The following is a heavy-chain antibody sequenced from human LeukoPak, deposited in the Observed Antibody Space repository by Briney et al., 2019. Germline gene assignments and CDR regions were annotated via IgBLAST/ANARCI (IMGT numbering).Heavy chain of an antibody. CDR1: GFTFIDYH. D-gene: IGHD6-19*01. J-gene: IGHJ4*02. CDR2: ISTYSSYT. CDR3: ARDPYSSGSDY. Sequence: PGGSLRLSCAASGFTFIDYHISWIRQAPGKGREWVSYISTYSSYTNYADSVKGPFTISRDNAKDSLYLQMNSLRVEDTAVYDCARDPYSSGSDYWGQGTLVTVSS. V-gene: IGHV3-11*05.